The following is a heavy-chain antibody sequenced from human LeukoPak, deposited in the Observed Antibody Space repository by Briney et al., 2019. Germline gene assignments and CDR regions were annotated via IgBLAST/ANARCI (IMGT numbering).Heavy chain of an antibody. Sequence: SETLSLTCTVSGGSISSSSYYWGWLRQPPGKGLERIGSIYYSGSTYYNPSLKSRVTISVDTSKNQFSLKLSSVTAADTAVYYCARDTYYDILTGYYTFDYWGQGTLVTVSS. V-gene: IGHV4-39*02. CDR1: GGSISSSSYY. CDR3: ARDTYYDILTGYYTFDY. D-gene: IGHD3-9*01. CDR2: IYYSGST. J-gene: IGHJ4*02.